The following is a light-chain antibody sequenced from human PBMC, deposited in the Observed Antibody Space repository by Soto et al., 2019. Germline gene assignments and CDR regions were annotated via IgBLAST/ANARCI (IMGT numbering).Light chain of an antibody. J-gene: IGKJ4*01. V-gene: IGKV2-28*01. Sequence: DIVMTQSPLSLPVTPGEPASISCRSSQSLLHSNGYNYLDWYLQKPGQSPQHLIYLGSNRASGVPARFSGSGSGTDFTLKISRVEAEDVGVYYCMQALQTPLTFGGGTKVEIK. CDR1: QSLLHSNGYNY. CDR3: MQALQTPLT. CDR2: LGS.